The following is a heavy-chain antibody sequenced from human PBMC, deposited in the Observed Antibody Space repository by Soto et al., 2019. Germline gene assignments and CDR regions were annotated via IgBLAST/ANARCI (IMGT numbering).Heavy chain of an antibody. CDR3: ARDTRYGVLDY. J-gene: IGHJ4*02. Sequence: TSETLSLTCTVSGGSISSYCLSWIRQPPGKGLEWIGYIYHSGSTNYNPSPKSRVTISVDTSKNQFSLSLSSLTAADTAVYYCARDTRYGVLDYWGQGTLVTVSS. V-gene: IGHV4-59*01. CDR1: GGSISSYC. D-gene: IGHD4-17*01. CDR2: IYHSGST.